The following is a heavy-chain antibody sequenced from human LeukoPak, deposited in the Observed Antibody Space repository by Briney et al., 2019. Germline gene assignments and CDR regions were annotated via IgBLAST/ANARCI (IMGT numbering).Heavy chain of an antibody. CDR2: ISSSGSTI. CDR3: ARGPRSSPSSSWYVLDY. V-gene: IGHV3-11*01. Sequence: GGSLRLSCAASGFTFSDYYMSWIRQAPGKGLEWVSYISSSGSTIYYADSVKGRFTISRDNAKNSLYLQMNSLRAEDTAVYYCARGPRSSPSSSWYVLDYWSQGTLVTVSS. D-gene: IGHD6-13*01. J-gene: IGHJ4*02. CDR1: GFTFSDYY.